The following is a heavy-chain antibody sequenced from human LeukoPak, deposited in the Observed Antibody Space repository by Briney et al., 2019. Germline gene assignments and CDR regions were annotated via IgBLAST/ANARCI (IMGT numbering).Heavy chain of an antibody. CDR2: IIPILGIA. CDR3: AKNDILTGYSDY. Sequence: ASVKVSCKTSGYTFSSYAISWVRQAPGQGLEWMGRIIPILGIANYAQKFQGRVTITADKSTSTAYMELRSLRSDDTAVYYCAKNDILTGYSDYWGQGTLVTVSS. V-gene: IGHV1-69*04. J-gene: IGHJ4*02. CDR1: GYTFSSYA. D-gene: IGHD3-9*01.